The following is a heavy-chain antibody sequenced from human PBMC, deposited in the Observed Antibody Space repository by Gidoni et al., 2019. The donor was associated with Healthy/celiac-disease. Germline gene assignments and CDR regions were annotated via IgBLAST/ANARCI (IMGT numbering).Heavy chain of an antibody. CDR3: AIYDFWSGHEGGDAFDI. CDR1: GGSISSSSYY. V-gene: IGHV4-39*01. D-gene: IGHD3-3*01. J-gene: IGHJ3*02. Sequence: QLQLQESGPGLVKPSETLSLTCTVSGGSISSSSYYWGWIRQPPGKGLEWIGSIYYSGSTYYNPSLKSRVTISVDTSKNQFSLKLSSVTAADTAVYYCAIYDFWSGHEGGDAFDIWGQGTMVTVSS. CDR2: IYYSGST.